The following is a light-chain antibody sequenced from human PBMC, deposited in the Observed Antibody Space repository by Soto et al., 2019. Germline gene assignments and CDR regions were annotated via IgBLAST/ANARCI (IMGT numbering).Light chain of an antibody. CDR2: TTN. CDR1: SGSVSTSYY. J-gene: IGLJ3*02. V-gene: IGLV8-61*01. Sequence: QTVVTQEPSVSVSPGGTVTLTCGLRSGSVSTSYYPSWYQQTPGQPPRTLIYTTNTRSSGVPDRFSGSILGNKAALTITGAQADDESDYYCVLYMGSGISLFGGGTKLTVL. CDR3: VLYMGSGISL.